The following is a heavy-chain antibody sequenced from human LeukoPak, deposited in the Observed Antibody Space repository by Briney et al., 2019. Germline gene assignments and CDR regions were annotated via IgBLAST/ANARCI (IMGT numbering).Heavy chain of an antibody. V-gene: IGHV4-4*07. CDR1: GGSISSYY. D-gene: IGHD1-26*01. J-gene: IGHJ4*02. CDR2: IYSSGNT. Sequence: PSETLSLTCTVSGGSISSYYWSWIRQPAGKGLEWIGRIYSSGNTHYNPSLKSRLTMSVDTSKNQFSLELSSVTAADTAVYYCARAPPMGATYFDYWGQGTLVTVSS. CDR3: ARAPPMGATYFDY.